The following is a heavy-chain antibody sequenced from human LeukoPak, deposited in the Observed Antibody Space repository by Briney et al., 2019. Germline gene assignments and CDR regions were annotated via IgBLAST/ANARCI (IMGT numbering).Heavy chain of an antibody. D-gene: IGHD6-13*01. J-gene: IGHJ4*02. CDR2: IYYGGNT. Sequence: ETSETLSLTCTVSGGSISSSSYYWGWIRQPPGKGLEWIGSIYYGGNTYYSPSLKSRVTISVDTSKNQFSLNLSSVTAADTAMYYCATSSSWYRFDYWGQGTLVTVSS. CDR1: GGSISSSSYY. V-gene: IGHV4-39*01. CDR3: ATSSSWYRFDY.